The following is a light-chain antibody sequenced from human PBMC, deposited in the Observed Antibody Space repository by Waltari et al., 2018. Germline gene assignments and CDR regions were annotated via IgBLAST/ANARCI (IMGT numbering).Light chain of an antibody. CDR2: NSS. V-gene: IGLV1-44*01. CDR1: SSNLGTYS. Sequence: QSVMTQPPSASGTPGQRVTISCSGSSSNLGTYSVNWYQQLPGTAPKLLIFNSSQRPSGVPDRFSGSKSGTSASLAISGLQSDDGADYYCGTWDDSLNGPVFGGGTKLTVL. CDR3: GTWDDSLNGPV. J-gene: IGLJ2*01.